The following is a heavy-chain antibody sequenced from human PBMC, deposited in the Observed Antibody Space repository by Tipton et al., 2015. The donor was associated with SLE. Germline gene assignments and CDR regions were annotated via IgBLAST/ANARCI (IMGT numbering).Heavy chain of an antibody. Sequence: TLSLTCTVSGGSISNNYWSWIRLPAGKRLEWIGSIFYSGSTYHNPSLKSRVTISIDMSKNQFSLKLSSVTAADTAVYYCVSGQLVSGFDSWGQGTLVTVSS. CDR3: VSGQLVSGFDS. V-gene: IGHV4-4*07. J-gene: IGHJ4*02. CDR2: IFYSGST. CDR1: GGSISNNY. D-gene: IGHD6-6*01.